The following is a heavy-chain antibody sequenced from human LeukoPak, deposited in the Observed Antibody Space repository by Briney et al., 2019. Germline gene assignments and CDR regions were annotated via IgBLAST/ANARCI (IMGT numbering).Heavy chain of an antibody. D-gene: IGHD2-2*01. Sequence: GASVKVSCKASGYTFTGYYIHWVRQAPGQGLEWMGWINPNSGDTHYALKFQGRVTMTRDTSITTAYMDLNSLISDDTAVYYCARVQYQLLFEGNWFDPWGQGTLVTVSS. CDR3: ARVQYQLLFEGNWFDP. J-gene: IGHJ5*02. V-gene: IGHV1-2*02. CDR2: INPNSGDT. CDR1: GYTFTGYY.